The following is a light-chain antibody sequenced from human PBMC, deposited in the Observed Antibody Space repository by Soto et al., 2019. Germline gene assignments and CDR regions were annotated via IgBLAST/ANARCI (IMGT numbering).Light chain of an antibody. CDR2: DAS. V-gene: IGKV3-20*01. Sequence: EIVLTQSPGTLSLSPGERATLSCRASQSVPNNCLAWYQQKPGQAPRLLIYDASRRASGMPDRFSGSGSGTDFPLTISRLEPEDFAVYYCQQYGSSWTFGQWTKVQIK. J-gene: IGKJ1*01. CDR3: QQYGSSWT. CDR1: QSVPNNC.